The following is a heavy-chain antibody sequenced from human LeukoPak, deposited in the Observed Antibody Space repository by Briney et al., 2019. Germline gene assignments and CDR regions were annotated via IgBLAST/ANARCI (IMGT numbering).Heavy chain of an antibody. CDR3: ARAIWFGELGEIDY. Sequence: SETLSLTCTVSGXSISSYYGSWIRQPPGKGLEWIGYIYYSGSTNYNPSLKSRVTISVDTSKNQFSLKLSSVTAADTAVYYCARAIWFGELGEIDYWGQGTLVTVSS. J-gene: IGHJ4*02. V-gene: IGHV4-59*01. CDR2: IYYSGST. CDR1: GXSISSYY. D-gene: IGHD3-10*01.